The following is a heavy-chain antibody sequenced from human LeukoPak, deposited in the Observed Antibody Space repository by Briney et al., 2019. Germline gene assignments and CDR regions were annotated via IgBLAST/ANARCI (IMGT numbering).Heavy chain of an antibody. D-gene: IGHD3-22*01. CDR1: GFTLSSYR. J-gene: IGHJ4*02. CDR2: INSDGSST. CDR3: AADSSGYLHFDY. Sequence: GGSLRVSCAASGFTLSSYRMHWVRQVPGKGLVWVSRINSDGSSTGYADSVKGRFTISRDNSKNTLYLQMNSLRAEDTAVYYCAADSSGYLHFDYWGQGTLVTVSS. V-gene: IGHV3-74*01.